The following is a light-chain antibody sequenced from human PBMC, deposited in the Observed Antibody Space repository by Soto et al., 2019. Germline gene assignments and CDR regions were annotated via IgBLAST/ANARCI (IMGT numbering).Light chain of an antibody. CDR2: GAS. V-gene: IGKV3-20*01. CDR1: QSISSNY. CDR3: QHYGSSPT. Sequence: EIALTQAPGTLSLSPVERATLSCGASQSISSNYLAWYQQTPGQAPRLLLYGASNSATGIPDRFSGSGSGTDFTLTTSRLEPEDFAVYYCQHYGSSPTFGQGTKVDIK. J-gene: IGKJ1*01.